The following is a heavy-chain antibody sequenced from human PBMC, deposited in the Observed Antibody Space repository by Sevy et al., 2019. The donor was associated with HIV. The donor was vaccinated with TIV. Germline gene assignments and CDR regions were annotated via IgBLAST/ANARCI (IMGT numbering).Heavy chain of an antibody. J-gene: IGHJ4*02. V-gene: IGHV1-69*13. Sequence: ASVKVSCKASGGIFKSYGISWVRQAPGQGLEWMGGIIPILNTVHYAQKFQGRVTITADESTKTAYMGLSSLRSEDTAGYYCVRGGGNGWYYFDYWGQETLVTVSS. CDR3: VRGGGNGWYYFDY. CDR1: GGIFKSYG. D-gene: IGHD6-19*01. CDR2: IIPILNTV.